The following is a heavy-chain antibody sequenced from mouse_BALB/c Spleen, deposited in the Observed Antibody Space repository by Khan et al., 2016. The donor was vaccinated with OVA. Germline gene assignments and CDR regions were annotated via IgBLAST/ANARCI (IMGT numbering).Heavy chain of an antibody. J-gene: IGHJ3*01. Sequence: VQLKESGGGLVKPGGSLKLSCAASGFTFSNYGVSWVRQTPEKRLEWVASISSGDTTYYPDSGKGRFTISRDNARNILYLQMSSLRSEDTAMYYCARDYWFAYWGQGTLVTVSA. CDR2: ISSGDTT. V-gene: IGHV5-6-5*01. CDR1: GFTFSNYG. CDR3: ARDYWFAY.